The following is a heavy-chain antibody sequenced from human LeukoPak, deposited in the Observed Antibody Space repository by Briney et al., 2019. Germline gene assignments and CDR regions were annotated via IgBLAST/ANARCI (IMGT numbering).Heavy chain of an antibody. Sequence: GGSLRFSCAASGFTFSSYSMNWVRQAPGKGLEWVSSISSSSSYIYYSDSVKGRFTISRDNAENSLYLQMNSLKADDTAVYYCTRGAGTGWRFDSWGQGTLVTVSS. J-gene: IGHJ4*02. CDR3: TRGAGTGWRFDS. CDR1: GFTFSSYS. CDR2: ISSSSSYI. D-gene: IGHD6-19*01. V-gene: IGHV3-21*01.